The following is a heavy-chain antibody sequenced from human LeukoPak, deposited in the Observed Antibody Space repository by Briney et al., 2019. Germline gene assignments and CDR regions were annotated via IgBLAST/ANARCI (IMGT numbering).Heavy chain of an antibody. J-gene: IGHJ6*02. CDR1: GGSISSSSYY. Sequence: SETLSLTCTVSGGSISSSSYYWGWIRQPPGKGLEWIGSIYYSGSTNYNPSLKSRVTISVDTSKDQFSLKLSSVTAADTAVYYCARHKSGWSQRAPCYYYGMDVWGQGTTVTVSS. V-gene: IGHV4-39*01. CDR2: IYYSGST. D-gene: IGHD6-19*01. CDR3: ARHKSGWSQRAPCYYYGMDV.